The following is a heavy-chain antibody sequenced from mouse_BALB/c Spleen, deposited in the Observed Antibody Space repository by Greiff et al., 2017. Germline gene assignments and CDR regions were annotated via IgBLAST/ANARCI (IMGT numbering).Heavy chain of an antibody. CDR1: GFAFSSYD. J-gene: IGHJ2*01. V-gene: IGHV5-12-1*01. D-gene: IGHD1-1*01. CDR2: ISSGGGST. CDR3: ARHLHYYGSSYDY. Sequence: EVHLVESGGGLVKPGGSLKLSCAASGFAFSSYDMSWVRQTPEKRLEWVAYISSGGGSTYYPDTVKGRFTISRDNAKNTLYLQMSSLKSEDTAMYYCARHLHYYGSSYDYWGQGTTLTVSS.